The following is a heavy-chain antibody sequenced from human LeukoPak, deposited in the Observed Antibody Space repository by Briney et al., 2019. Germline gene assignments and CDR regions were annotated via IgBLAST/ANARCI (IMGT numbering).Heavy chain of an antibody. Sequence: ASVKVSCKASGGTFISYAISWVRQAPGQGLEWMGGIIPIFGTANYAQKFQGRVTITADKSTSTAYMELSSLRSEDTAVYYCATRFLVPPSLYYYMDVWGKGTTVTVSS. CDR3: ATRFLVPPSLYYYMDV. CDR2: IIPIFGTA. CDR1: GGTFISYA. V-gene: IGHV1-69*06. J-gene: IGHJ6*03. D-gene: IGHD3-3*01.